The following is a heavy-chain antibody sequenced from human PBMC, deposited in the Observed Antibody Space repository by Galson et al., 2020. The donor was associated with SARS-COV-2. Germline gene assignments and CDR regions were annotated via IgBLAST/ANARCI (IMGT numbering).Heavy chain of an antibody. CDR3: ARDSRYYDILTGYVGGPSCYCYCYGMDV. Sequence: GGSLRLSCAASGFTFSSYGMHWVSPAPGKGLEWVAVIWYDGSNKYYADSVKGRFTLSRDNSKNTLYLQMNSLRAEDTAVYYCARDSRYYDILTGYVGGPSCYCYCYGMDVWGQGTTVTVAS. CDR2: IWYDGSNK. J-gene: IGHJ6*02. V-gene: IGHV3-33*01. CDR1: GFTFSSYG. D-gene: IGHD3-9*01.